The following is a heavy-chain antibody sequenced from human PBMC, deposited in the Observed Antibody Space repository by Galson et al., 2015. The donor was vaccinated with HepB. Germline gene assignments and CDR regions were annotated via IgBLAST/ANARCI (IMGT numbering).Heavy chain of an antibody. D-gene: IGHD2-21*01. CDR2: ISYDGSNK. V-gene: IGHV3-30*18. CDR1: GFTFSSYG. J-gene: IGHJ3*02. CDR3: AKGKHIVVVIGAFDI. Sequence: SLRLSCAASGFTFSSYGMLWVRQAPGKGLEWVAVISYDGSNKYYADSVKGRFTISRDNSKNTLYLQMNSLRAEDTAVYYCAKGKHIVVVIGAFDIWGQGTMVTVSS.